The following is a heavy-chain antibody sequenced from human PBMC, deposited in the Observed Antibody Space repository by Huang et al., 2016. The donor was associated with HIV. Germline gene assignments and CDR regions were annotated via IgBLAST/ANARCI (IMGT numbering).Heavy chain of an antibody. V-gene: IGHV3-30-3*01. J-gene: IGHJ6*03. D-gene: IGHD3-16*02. CDR3: ARDAYYDYVWGSYRKYYYYYMDV. Sequence: QVQLVESGGGVVQHGRSLRLSCAASGFTFSSYAMPWVRQAPGKGLEWVEVISYDGSNKYYAASVKGRFTISRYNSKNTLYLQMNSLRAEDTAVYYCARDAYYDYVWGSYRKYYYYYMDVWGKGTTVTVSS. CDR2: ISYDGSNK. CDR1: GFTFSSYA.